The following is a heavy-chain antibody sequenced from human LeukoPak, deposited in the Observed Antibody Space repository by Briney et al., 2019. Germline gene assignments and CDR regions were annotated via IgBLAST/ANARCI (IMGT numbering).Heavy chain of an antibody. Sequence: SETLSLTCSVSGGSINNYYWSWIRQPPGKGLEWIAYIYYSGSTNYNPSLKSRVTISVDTSKNQFSLMLSSVTAADTAVYYCARHNARLRGWIGEVDYWGQGGLVTVSS. J-gene: IGHJ4*02. D-gene: IGHD3-10*01. CDR2: IYYSGST. CDR1: GGSINNYY. CDR3: ARHNARLRGWIGEVDY. V-gene: IGHV4-59*08.